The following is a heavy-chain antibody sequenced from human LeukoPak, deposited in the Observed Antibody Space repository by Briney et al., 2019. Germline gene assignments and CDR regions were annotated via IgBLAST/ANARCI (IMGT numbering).Heavy chain of an antibody. CDR2: IKQDGSEK. CDR3: ARARRDIVVVPTSKLYYYYYGMGV. J-gene: IGHJ6*02. V-gene: IGHV3-7*01. Sequence: GGSLRLSCAASGFTFSSYWMSWVRQAPGKGLEWVANIKQDGSEKYYVDSVKGRFTISRDNAKNSLYLQMNSLRAEDTAVYYCARARRDIVVVPTSKLYYYYYGMGVWGQGTTVTVSS. D-gene: IGHD2-2*01. CDR1: GFTFSSYW.